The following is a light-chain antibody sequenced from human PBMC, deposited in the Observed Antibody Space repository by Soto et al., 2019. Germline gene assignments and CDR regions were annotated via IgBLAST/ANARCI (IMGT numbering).Light chain of an antibody. CDR3: SSYTSSNTYV. J-gene: IGLJ1*01. Sequence: QSVLTQPASVSGSPGQSITISCTGSSSDVGGYNYVSWYQQHPGKAPKLLIYDVSNRPSGVSNRFSGSKSGNTASLTISGLQAEDEADYLCSSYTSSNTYVFGTGTKVTVL. V-gene: IGLV2-14*01. CDR1: SSDVGGYNY. CDR2: DVS.